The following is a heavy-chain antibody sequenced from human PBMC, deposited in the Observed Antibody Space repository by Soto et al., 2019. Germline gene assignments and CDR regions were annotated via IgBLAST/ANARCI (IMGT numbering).Heavy chain of an antibody. J-gene: IGHJ4*02. V-gene: IGHV3-23*01. CDR2: ISGSVGYT. CDR3: AKDITTRHRWELQR. CDR1: GFTFSNYA. D-gene: IGHD1-26*01. Sequence: PGGSLRLSCAASGFTFSNYAMSWVRQAPGKGLDWVSAISGSVGYTHYADSVKGRFTISRDNSKNTLYLQMNSLRAEDTAVYYCAKDITTRHRWELQRWGQGTPVTVSS.